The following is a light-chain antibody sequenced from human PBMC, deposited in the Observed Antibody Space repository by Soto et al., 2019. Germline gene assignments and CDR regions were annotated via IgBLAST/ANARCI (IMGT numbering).Light chain of an antibody. V-gene: IGLV2-14*01. CDR2: DVS. CDR1: SSDVGGYNY. Sequence: QSVLTQPASVSGSPGQSITISCTGTSSDVGGYNYVSWYQQLPGKAPKLMIYDVSDRPSGVSNRFSGSKSGNTASLTISRLQAEDEADYYCSSYTSRSLYVFGTGTKVTVL. CDR3: SSYTSRSLYV. J-gene: IGLJ1*01.